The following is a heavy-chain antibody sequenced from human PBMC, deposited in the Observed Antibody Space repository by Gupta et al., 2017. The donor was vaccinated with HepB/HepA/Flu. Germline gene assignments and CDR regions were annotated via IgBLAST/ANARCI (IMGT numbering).Heavy chain of an antibody. V-gene: IGHV3-23*01. CDR3: AKGNVGIDD. Sequence: EVQLFDSGGGLIQPGGSLRLSCAASGFTFSNYAMSWVLQAPGKGMEWVSEISGRGGSRADTDFVRGRLTIAREKSKKTLSLQMKRMTDENTTVEDGAKGNVGIDDGCHGTVVTVSS. CDR1: GFTFSNYA. D-gene: IGHD3-10*01. CDR2: ISGRGGSR. J-gene: IGHJ4*01.